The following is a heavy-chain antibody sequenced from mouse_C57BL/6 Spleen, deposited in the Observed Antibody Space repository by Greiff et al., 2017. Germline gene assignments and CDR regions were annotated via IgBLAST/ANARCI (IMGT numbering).Heavy chain of an antibody. Sequence: VQLKESGGGLVKPGGSLKLSCAASGFTFSDYGMHWVRQAPEKGLEWVAYISSGSSTIYYADTVKGRFTISRDNAKNTLFLQMTSLRSEDTAMYYCARNWVFDYWGQGTTLTVSS. CDR3: ARNWVFDY. CDR2: ISSGSSTI. CDR1: GFTFSDYG. D-gene: IGHD4-1*01. V-gene: IGHV5-17*01. J-gene: IGHJ2*01.